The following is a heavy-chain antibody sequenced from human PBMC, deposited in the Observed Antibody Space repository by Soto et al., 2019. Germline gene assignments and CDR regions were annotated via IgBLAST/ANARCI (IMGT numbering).Heavy chain of an antibody. CDR1: GFTFSSYA. Sequence: PGGSLRLSCAASGFTFSSYAMSWVRQAPGKGLEWVSAISGSGGSTYYADSVKGRFTISRDNSKNTLYLQMNSLRAEDTAVYYCAKSGNSGWDLEQFDYWGQGTLVTVSS. D-gene: IGHD6-19*01. CDR2: ISGSGGST. V-gene: IGHV3-23*01. J-gene: IGHJ4*02. CDR3: AKSGNSGWDLEQFDY.